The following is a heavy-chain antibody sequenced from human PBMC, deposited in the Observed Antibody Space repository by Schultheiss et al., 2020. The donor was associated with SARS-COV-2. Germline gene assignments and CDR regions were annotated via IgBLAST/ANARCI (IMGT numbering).Heavy chain of an antibody. Sequence: SVKVSCKASGDTFRSNSITWVRQAPGQGLEWVGGIIPIFGTANYAQKFQGRVTITADESTSTTYMGLSSLRSEDTAVYYCATPRYDFWSGYYTAFDYWGQGTLVTVSS. J-gene: IGHJ4*02. CDR2: IIPIFGTA. V-gene: IGHV1-69*13. CDR1: GDTFRSNS. CDR3: ATPRYDFWSGYYTAFDY. D-gene: IGHD3/OR15-3a*01.